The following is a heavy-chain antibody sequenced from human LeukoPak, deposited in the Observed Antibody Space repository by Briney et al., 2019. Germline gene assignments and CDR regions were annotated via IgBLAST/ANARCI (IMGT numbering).Heavy chain of an antibody. CDR2: IYHSGST. V-gene: IGHV4-34*01. CDR3: ARGVGYCTNGVCHAADY. D-gene: IGHD2-8*01. CDR1: GGSFSGYY. J-gene: IGHJ4*02. Sequence: SETLSLTCAVYGGSFSGYYWSWIRQPPGKGLEWIGYIYHSGSTYYNPSLKSRVTISVDRSKNQFSLKLSSVTAADTAVYYCARGVGYCTNGVCHAADYWGQGTLVTVSS.